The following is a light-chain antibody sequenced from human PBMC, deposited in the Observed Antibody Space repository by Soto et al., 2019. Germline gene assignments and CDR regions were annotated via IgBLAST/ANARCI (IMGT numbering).Light chain of an antibody. J-gene: IGKJ1*01. CDR3: QQYKTYSRT. Sequence: DVQMTQSPSTLSASVGDRVTITCRASQSISSWLAWYKQKPGKAPELLIYQASTLECGVPSRFSGSGSATEFTLTISSLQPDDFATYYCQQYKTYSRTFGQGTKVDIK. CDR2: QAS. CDR1: QSISSW. V-gene: IGKV1-5*03.